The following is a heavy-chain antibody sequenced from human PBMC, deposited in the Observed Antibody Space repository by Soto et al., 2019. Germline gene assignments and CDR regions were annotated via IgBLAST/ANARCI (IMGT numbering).Heavy chain of an antibody. J-gene: IGHJ4*02. D-gene: IGHD2-2*01. CDR3: ARHQADIVVVPAAIFSFDY. V-gene: IGHV4-39*01. Sequence: SETLSLTCTVSGGSISSSSYYWGWIRQPPGKGLEWIGSIYYSGSTYYNPSLKSRVTISVDTSKNQFSLKLSSVTAADTAVYYCARHQADIVVVPAAIFSFDYWGQGTLVTVSS. CDR1: GGSISSSSYY. CDR2: IYYSGST.